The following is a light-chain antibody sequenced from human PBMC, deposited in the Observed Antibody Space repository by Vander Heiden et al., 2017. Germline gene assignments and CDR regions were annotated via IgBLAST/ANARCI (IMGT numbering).Light chain of an antibody. J-gene: IGLJ1*01. Sequence: SYVPTRPPSASVAPGQTARIICGGNNIGSKSVHWCQQKPGQAPVLVVYDDGDRPSGIPERFSGSNSGNTATLTISRVEAGDEADYYCQVWDFSSDHYVFGTGTKVTVL. CDR3: QVWDFSSDHYV. CDR2: DDG. CDR1: NIGSKS. V-gene: IGLV3-21*02.